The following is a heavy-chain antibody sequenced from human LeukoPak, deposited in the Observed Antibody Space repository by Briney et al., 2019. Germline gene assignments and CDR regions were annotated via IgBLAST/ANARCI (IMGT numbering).Heavy chain of an antibody. CDR3: AREFVVVSAAATYYYYYGMDV. Sequence: LQTLSLTCTVSSGSISSGDSYWSWIRQPPGKCLEWIGYIYYSGSTYYNQALKSRVSRSVDTSKIQFSLKLSSVTAADTSVYYCAREFVVVSAAATYYYYYGMDVWREGTKVTVSS. J-gene: IGHJ6*04. CDR2: IYYSGST. D-gene: IGHD2-2*01. CDR1: SGSISSGDSY. V-gene: IGHV4-30-4*01.